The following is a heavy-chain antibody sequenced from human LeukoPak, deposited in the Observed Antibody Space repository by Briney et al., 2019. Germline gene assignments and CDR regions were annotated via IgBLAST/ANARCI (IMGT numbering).Heavy chain of an antibody. CDR3: ARGYGGNSVALEY. V-gene: IGHV3-30*09. J-gene: IGHJ4*02. CDR2: ISYDGTNK. D-gene: IGHD4-23*01. CDR1: GFTFCTYA. Sequence: GGSLRLSCAVSGFTFCTYAMHWVRQAPGKGLEWVAVISYDGTNKYYADSVKGRFAISRDNSKNTLYLQMNSLRAEDTAVYYCARGYGGNSVALEYWGQGTLVTVSS.